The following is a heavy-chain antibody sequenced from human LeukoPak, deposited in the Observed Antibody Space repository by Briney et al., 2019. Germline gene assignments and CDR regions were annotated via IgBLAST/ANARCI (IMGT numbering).Heavy chain of an antibody. CDR3: AKVYRHYYGSGSYYNAVYYFDY. J-gene: IGHJ4*02. CDR1: GFTFSDYY. V-gene: IGHV3-11*01. D-gene: IGHD3-10*01. CDR2: ISNSGSTI. Sequence: GGSLRLSCAASGFTFSDYYMSWIRQAPGKGLEWVSSISNSGSTIYSADSVKGRFTISRDNSKNTLYLQMNSLRAEDTAVYYCAKVYRHYYGSGSYYNAVYYFDYWGQGTLVTVSS.